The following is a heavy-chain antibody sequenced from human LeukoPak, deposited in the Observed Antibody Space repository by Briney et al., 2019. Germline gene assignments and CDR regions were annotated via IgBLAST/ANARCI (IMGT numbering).Heavy chain of an antibody. Sequence: SGPALVEPTQTLTLTCTFSGFSLSTSGVGVGWIRQPPGKALEWLALIYWNDDKRYSPSLKSRLTITKDTSKNQVVLTMTNMDPVDTATYYCAHRLAYYDSSGYPYWGQGTLVTVSS. J-gene: IGHJ4*02. D-gene: IGHD3-22*01. V-gene: IGHV2-5*01. CDR3: AHRLAYYDSSGYPY. CDR2: IYWNDDK. CDR1: GFSLSTSGVG.